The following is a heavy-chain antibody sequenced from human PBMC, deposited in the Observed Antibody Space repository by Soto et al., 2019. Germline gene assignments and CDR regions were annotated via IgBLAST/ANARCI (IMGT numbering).Heavy chain of an antibody. V-gene: IGHV4-39*01. J-gene: IGHJ6*02. CDR1: GGSISSSSYY. D-gene: IGHD3-10*01. CDR3: ARHGNFITMVRGTFYYYYGMDV. CDR2: IYYSGST. Sequence: SETLSLTCTVSGGSISSSSYYWGWIRQPPGKGLEWIGSIYYSGSTYYNPSLKSRVTISVDTSKNQFSLKLSSVTAADTAVYYCARHGNFITMVRGTFYYYYGMDVWGQGTTVT.